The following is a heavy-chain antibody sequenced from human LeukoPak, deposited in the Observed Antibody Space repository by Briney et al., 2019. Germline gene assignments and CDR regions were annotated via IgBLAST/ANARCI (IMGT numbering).Heavy chain of an antibody. CDR3: ATTAPGYDSSCYSKYYFDY. CDR2: ISAYNVNT. CDR1: GYTFTIYG. V-gene: IGHV1-18*01. Sequence: ASVRVSYKASGYTFTIYGISWVRQAPGQGGEGMGWISAYNVNTTYAQQLQGRVPMTTHTSTSTAYIELRSLRSDDPAVYYCATTAPGYDSSCYSKYYFDYWGQGTLVTVSS. J-gene: IGHJ4*02. D-gene: IGHD3-22*01.